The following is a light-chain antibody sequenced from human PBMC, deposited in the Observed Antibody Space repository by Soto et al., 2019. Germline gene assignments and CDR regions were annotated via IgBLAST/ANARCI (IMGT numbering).Light chain of an antibody. CDR3: QSYDSSLSGSYVV. J-gene: IGLJ2*01. CDR1: SSNIGAGYD. V-gene: IGLV1-40*01. Sequence: QPVLTQPPSVSGAPGQRVTISCTGSSSNIGAGYDVHWYQKLPGTAPKLLIYGNSNRPSGVPDRFSGPKSGTSASLAITGLQAEDEADYYCQSYDSSLSGSYVVFGGGTKLTVL. CDR2: GNS.